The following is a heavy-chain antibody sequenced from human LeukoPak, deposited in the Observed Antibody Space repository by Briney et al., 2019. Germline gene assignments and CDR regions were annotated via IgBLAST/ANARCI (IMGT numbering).Heavy chain of an antibody. CDR1: GFSLTTSGVG. Sequence: SCPTLVNPSQTLTLICTFSGFSLTTSGVGVGWIRQPPGKALEWLALIYWNDDKRYNPSLESRLTITRDTSKNQVVLTMTNMEFVDTATYYCAHRSLAARPSFFWFDPWGHGTLVTVSS. V-gene: IGHV2-5*01. J-gene: IGHJ5*02. CDR3: AHRSLAARPSFFWFDP. D-gene: IGHD6-6*01. CDR2: IYWNDDK.